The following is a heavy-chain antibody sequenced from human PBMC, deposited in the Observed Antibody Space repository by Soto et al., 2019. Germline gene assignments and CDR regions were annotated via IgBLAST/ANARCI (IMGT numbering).Heavy chain of an antibody. J-gene: IGHJ6*02. Sequence: EVQLVESGGGLVQPGGSLRLSCAASGFTFSSYSMNWVRQAPGKGLEWVSYISSSSSTIYYADSVKGRFTISRDNAKNSLYLQMNSLRGEDTAVYYCARAKWLRLWYYYYGMDVWGQGTTVTVSS. CDR3: ARAKWLRLWYYYYGMDV. D-gene: IGHD5-12*01. CDR1: GFTFSSYS. V-gene: IGHV3-48*01. CDR2: ISSSSSTI.